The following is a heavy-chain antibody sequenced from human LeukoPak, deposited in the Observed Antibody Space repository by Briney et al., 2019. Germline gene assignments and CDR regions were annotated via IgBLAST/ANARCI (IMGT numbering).Heavy chain of an antibody. CDR2: MNPNSGNT. D-gene: IGHD3-3*01. V-gene: IGHV1-8*03. CDR3: ARGTKYDFWSGYYPYYYYYYMDV. Sequence: ASVKVSCKASGYTFTSYAMNWVRQATGQGLEWMGWMNPNSGNTGYAQKFQGRVTITRNTSIGTAYMELSSLRSEDTAVYYCARGTKYDFWSGYYPYYYYYYMDVWGKGTTVTVSS. CDR1: GYTFTSYA. J-gene: IGHJ6*03.